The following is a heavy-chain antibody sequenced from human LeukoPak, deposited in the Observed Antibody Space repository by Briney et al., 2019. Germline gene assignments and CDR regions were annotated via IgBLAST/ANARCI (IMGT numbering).Heavy chain of an antibody. D-gene: IGHD3-10*01. CDR2: IKQDGSEK. V-gene: IGHV3-7*01. CDR3: ARYGYYYNLDV. J-gene: IGHJ6*02. Sequence: PGGSLRPSCAVSGFSFSNYWLSWVRQAPGKGLEWVANIKQDGSEKCYVDSVKGRFTISRDNAKKSLYLQMNSLRAEDTAVYYCARYGYYYNLDVWGQGTTVTVSS. CDR1: GFSFSNYW.